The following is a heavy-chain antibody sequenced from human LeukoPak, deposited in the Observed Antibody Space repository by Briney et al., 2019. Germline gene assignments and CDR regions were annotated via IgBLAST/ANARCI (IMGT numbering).Heavy chain of an antibody. J-gene: IGHJ4*02. Sequence: ASVKVSCKASGYTFTTYAMNWVRQAPGQGLEWMGWINPNSGGTNYAQKFQGRVTMTRDTSISTAYMELSRLRSDDTAVYYCARDLSGYYDSSGYYLDYFDYWGQGTLVTVSS. D-gene: IGHD3-22*01. CDR1: GYTFTTYA. CDR3: ARDLSGYYDSSGYYLDYFDY. CDR2: INPNSGGT. V-gene: IGHV1-2*02.